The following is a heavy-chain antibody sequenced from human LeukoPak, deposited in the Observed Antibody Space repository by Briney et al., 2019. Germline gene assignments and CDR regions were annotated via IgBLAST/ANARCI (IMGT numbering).Heavy chain of an antibody. CDR2: INSDGSEG. D-gene: IGHD6-6*01. CDR1: GFTLSGFW. Sequence: PGGSLRLSCAVSGFTLSGFWMSWSRQAPGKGLEWVASINSDGSEGYYADVVKGRFTISRANAKNSLYLQINSLRAADTAVYSCARSSYSSSSSVWGQGTMVTVSS. V-gene: IGHV3-7*03. J-gene: IGHJ3*01. CDR3: ARSSYSSSSSV.